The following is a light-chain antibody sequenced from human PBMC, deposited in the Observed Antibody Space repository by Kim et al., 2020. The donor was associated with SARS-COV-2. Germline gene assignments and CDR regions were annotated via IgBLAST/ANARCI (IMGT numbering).Light chain of an antibody. V-gene: IGLV4-69*01. J-gene: IGLJ3*02. CDR3: QTWGTGIWV. Sequence: AAVKLTGTRSSGNSSYAIAWHQQQPEKGPRYLMKLNSDGSHSKGDGIPDRFSGSSSGAERYLTISSLQSEDEADYYCQTWGTGIWVFGGGTQLTVL. CDR1: SGNSSYA. CDR2: LNSDGSH.